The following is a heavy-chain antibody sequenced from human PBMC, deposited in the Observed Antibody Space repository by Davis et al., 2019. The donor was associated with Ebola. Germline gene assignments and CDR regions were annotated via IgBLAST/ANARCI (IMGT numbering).Heavy chain of an antibody. Sequence: GESLKISCAASGFTFSSYAMSWVRQAPGKGLEWVSAISGSGGSTYYADSVKGRFTISRDNSKNTLYLQMNSLRAEDTAVYYCAYGGDYGDYSGSFDYWGQGTLATVSS. J-gene: IGHJ4*02. CDR1: GFTFSSYA. D-gene: IGHD4-17*01. CDR3: AYGGDYGDYSGSFDY. CDR2: ISGSGGST. V-gene: IGHV3-23*01.